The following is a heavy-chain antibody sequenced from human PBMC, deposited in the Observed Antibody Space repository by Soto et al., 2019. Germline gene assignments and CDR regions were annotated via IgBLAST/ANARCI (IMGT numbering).Heavy chain of an antibody. Sequence: GGSLRLSCAASGFTFSNYAMSWVRQAPGKGLEWVAAISGSGGSTYYADSVKGRFTISRDNSKNTLYLQMNSLRAEDTAVYYCAHDESSGWYYFDYWGQGTLVTVSS. D-gene: IGHD6-19*01. CDR3: AHDESSGWYYFDY. J-gene: IGHJ4*02. CDR2: ISGSGGST. V-gene: IGHV3-23*01. CDR1: GFTFSNYA.